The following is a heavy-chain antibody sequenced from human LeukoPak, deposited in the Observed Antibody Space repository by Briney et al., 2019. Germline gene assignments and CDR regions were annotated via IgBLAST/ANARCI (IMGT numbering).Heavy chain of an antibody. Sequence: PSETLSLTCPVSGGSISSSSYYWGWLRQPPGKGLEWIGSIYYSGSTYYNPSLKSRVTISVDTSKNQFSLKLSSVTAADTAVYHCARNRVRFFDYWGQGTLVTVSS. D-gene: IGHD4-17*01. CDR2: IYYSGST. V-gene: IGHV4-39*01. CDR3: ARNRVRFFDY. CDR1: GGSISSSSYY. J-gene: IGHJ4*02.